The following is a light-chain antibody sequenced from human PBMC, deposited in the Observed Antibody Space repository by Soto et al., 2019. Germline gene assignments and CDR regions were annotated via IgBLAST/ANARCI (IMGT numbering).Light chain of an antibody. Sequence: QSALTQPPSVSGSPGQSVTISCTGTSSDVGGYNRVSWYQQPPGTAPKLMIYEVSNRPSGVPDRFSGSKSGNTASLTISGLQTEDEADYYCSSYTSSSTLVFGGGTKVTV. CDR2: EVS. CDR3: SSYTSSSTLV. CDR1: SSDVGGYNR. J-gene: IGLJ2*01. V-gene: IGLV2-18*02.